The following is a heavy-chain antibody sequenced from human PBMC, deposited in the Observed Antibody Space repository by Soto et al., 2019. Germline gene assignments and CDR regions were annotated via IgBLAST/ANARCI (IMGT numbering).Heavy chain of an antibody. V-gene: IGHV4-39*01. CDR3: ARLLYDSSGFYYFDY. D-gene: IGHD3-22*01. CDR1: GGSSSSGSYY. Sequence: LETLSLTCTVSGGSSSSGSYYWGWIRRPPGKGLEWLGSIHYSGRTYDNPSLKSRVTTSVETSKNQFSLKLSSVTAADTAIYFCARLLYDSSGFYYFDYWGQGILVTVSS. J-gene: IGHJ4*02. CDR2: IHYSGRT.